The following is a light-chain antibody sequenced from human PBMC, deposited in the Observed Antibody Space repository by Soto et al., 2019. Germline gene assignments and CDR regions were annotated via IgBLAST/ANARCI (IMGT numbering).Light chain of an antibody. CDR3: QYYSAVWA. V-gene: IGKV1-39*01. CDR1: QTISNY. Sequence: DIRMTQSPASLSASVGDRVTITCRASQTISNYLNWYQQKPGKAPKVLIYDASSLESGVPSRFSGSGSGTDFILTISSLQPDDFATYYCQYYSAVWAFGQGTKVDIK. J-gene: IGKJ1*01. CDR2: DAS.